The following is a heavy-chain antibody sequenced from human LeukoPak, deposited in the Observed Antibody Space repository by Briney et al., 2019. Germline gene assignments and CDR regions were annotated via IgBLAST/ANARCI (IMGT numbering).Heavy chain of an antibody. CDR3: ARVWELSFDY. CDR1: GFTVSTDH. CDR2: LYSSGTT. V-gene: IGHV3-53*01. D-gene: IGHD1-26*01. Sequence: PGGSLRLSCAASGFTVSTDHMSWVRQAPGKGLEWVPVLYSSGTTSHADSVKGRFTISRDNSKNTVYLQMNSLRAEDTAVYYCARVWELSFDYWGQGTLVTVSS. J-gene: IGHJ4*02.